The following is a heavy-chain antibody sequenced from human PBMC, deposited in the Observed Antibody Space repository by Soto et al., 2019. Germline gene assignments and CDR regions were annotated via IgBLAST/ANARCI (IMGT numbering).Heavy chain of an antibody. D-gene: IGHD6-13*01. CDR1: GFTFGDNT. CDR3: SSSTSWMYYFCY. J-gene: IGHJ4*02. Sequence: GGSLRLSCTASGFTFGDNTMSWFRQAPGKGPEWVGFIRSKGYGGTTEYAASVKGRFNISRDDSRGMAYLEMNSLKTDDTAVYYCSSSTSWMYYFCYWGKGTMVTVSS. V-gene: IGHV3-49*03. CDR2: IRSKGYGGTT.